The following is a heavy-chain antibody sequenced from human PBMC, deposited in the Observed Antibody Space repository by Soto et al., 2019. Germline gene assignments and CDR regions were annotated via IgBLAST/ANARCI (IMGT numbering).Heavy chain of an antibody. V-gene: IGHV3-48*02. CDR1: GFTFSGYS. D-gene: IGHD3-10*01. CDR2: ISSSSSTI. CDR3: ASSPTPEIGGLYYYYYYGMDV. J-gene: IGHJ6*01. Sequence: PGGSLRLSCAASGFTFSGYSMNWVRQAPGKGLEWVSYISSSSSTIYYADSVKGRFTISRDNAKNSLYLQMNSLRDEDTAVYYCASSPTPEIGGLYYYYYYGMDVWGQGTTVTVSS.